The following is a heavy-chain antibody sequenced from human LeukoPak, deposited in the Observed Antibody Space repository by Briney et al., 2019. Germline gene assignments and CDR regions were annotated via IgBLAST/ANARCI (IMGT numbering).Heavy chain of an antibody. CDR2: ISSSGSAI. CDR3: VRVKGSYFDY. CDR1: GFPLSSYS. J-gene: IGHJ4*02. V-gene: IGHV3-48*01. D-gene: IGHD2-15*01. Sequence: GGSLRLSCAASGFPLSSYSINWVRQAPGKGLEWVSYISSSGSAIYYVDSVKGRFTVSRDSAKNSLFLQMNSPRAEDTAVYYCVRVKGSYFDYWGQGALVTVSS.